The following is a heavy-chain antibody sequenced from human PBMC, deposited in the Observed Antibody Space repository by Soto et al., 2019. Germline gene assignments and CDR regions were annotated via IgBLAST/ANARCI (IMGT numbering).Heavy chain of an antibody. CDR3: ARVLRYYYGSGSHPDY. CDR1: GGSISSGGYC. V-gene: IGHV4-31*03. CDR2: IYYSGST. Sequence: QVQLQESGPGLVKPSQTLSLTCTVSGGSISSGGYCWSWIRQHPGKGLEWIGYIYYSGSTYYNPSPKSRVTISVDTSKNQFSLKLSSVTAADTAVYYCARVLRYYYGSGSHPDYWGQGTLVTVSS. D-gene: IGHD3-10*01. J-gene: IGHJ4*02.